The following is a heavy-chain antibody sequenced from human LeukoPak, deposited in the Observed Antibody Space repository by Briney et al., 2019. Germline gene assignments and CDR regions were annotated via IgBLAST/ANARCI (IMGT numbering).Heavy chain of an antibody. V-gene: IGHV1-2*02. CDR3: AREGGGVGASKNFDS. D-gene: IGHD1-26*01. J-gene: IGHJ4*02. CDR2: INPNTGAT. Sequence: GASVKVSCKASGYTFTGYYFHWMRQAPGHGLEWMGWINPNTGATNFARRFQGRVTMTWDTSISTAYMDLNSLRSDDTAVYFCAREGGGVGASKNFDSWGQGALVTVSS. CDR1: GYTFTGYY.